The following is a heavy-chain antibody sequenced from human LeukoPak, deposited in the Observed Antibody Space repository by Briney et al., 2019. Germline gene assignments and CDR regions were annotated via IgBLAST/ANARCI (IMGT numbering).Heavy chain of an antibody. J-gene: IGHJ3*02. CDR2: IYYSGST. CDR3: ARETTVVTPGRSDVFDI. V-gene: IGHV4-59*11. Sequence: SETLSLTCTVSGGSISSHYWNWIRQPPGKGLEWVGYIYYSGSTNYNPSLRSRVTISVDTSKNQFSLKLSSVAAADTAVYYCARETTVVTPGRSDVFDIWGQGTMVTVSS. D-gene: IGHD4-23*01. CDR1: GGSISSHY.